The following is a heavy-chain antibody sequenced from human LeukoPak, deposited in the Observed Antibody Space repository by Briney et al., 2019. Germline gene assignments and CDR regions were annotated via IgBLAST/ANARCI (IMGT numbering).Heavy chain of an antibody. J-gene: IGHJ4*02. D-gene: IGHD6-19*01. V-gene: IGHV3-48*03. CDR1: GFTFSSFE. CDR2: ISSGGTTM. CDR3: ARVYSSGWSY. Sequence: PGGSLRLSCAASGFTFSSFEMNWVRQAPGKGLEWVSYISSGGTTMYYADSVKGRFTISRDNAKSSLYLQMNSLRAEDTAVYYCARVYSSGWSYWGQGTLVTVSS.